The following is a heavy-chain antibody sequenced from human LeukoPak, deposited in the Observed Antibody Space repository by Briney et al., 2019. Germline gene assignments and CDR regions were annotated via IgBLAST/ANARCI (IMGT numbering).Heavy chain of an antibody. V-gene: IGHV4-39*01. J-gene: IGHJ3*02. CDR3: VAEMTASAAFDI. Sequence: PSETLSLTCTVSGDSLTSSSHYWGWIRQPPGKRLQWVACLHHTGRNYSNAALKSRVSISMDTAKSQFSLKVNSVTAADSGVYYCVAEMTASAAFDIWGQGTMVAVSS. CDR1: GDSLTSSSHY. CDR2: LHHTGRN. D-gene: IGHD2-21*02.